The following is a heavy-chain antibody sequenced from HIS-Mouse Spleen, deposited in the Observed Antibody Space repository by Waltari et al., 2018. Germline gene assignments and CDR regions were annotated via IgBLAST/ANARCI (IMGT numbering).Heavy chain of an antibody. J-gene: IGHJ5*02. CDR1: GYTFTSYG. Sequence: QVQLVQSGAEVKKPGASGKVSCKASGYTFTSYGISWVRQAPGQGLEWMGWISAYNGNTNYAQKLQGRVTITTDTSTSTAYMELRSLRSDDTAVYYCARSESRFLEWLDWFDPWGQGTLVTVSS. D-gene: IGHD3-3*01. CDR3: ARSESRFLEWLDWFDP. CDR2: ISAYNGNT. V-gene: IGHV1-18*01.